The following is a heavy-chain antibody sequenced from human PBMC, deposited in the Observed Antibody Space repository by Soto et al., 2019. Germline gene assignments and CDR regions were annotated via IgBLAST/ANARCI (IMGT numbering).Heavy chain of an antibody. V-gene: IGHV3-23*01. CDR2: ISGSSSGGST. CDR3: AKEYGSSWYFLDY. Sequence: EVQLLESGGGLVQPGGSLKISCAASGFTFSSFAMSWVRQAPGKGLEWVSTISGSSSGGSTYYADSVKGRFTTSRDDSKNTLYLHMNSLRVEDTAVYYCAKEYGSSWYFLDYWGQGTLVTVSS. CDR1: GFTFSSFA. D-gene: IGHD6-13*01. J-gene: IGHJ4*02.